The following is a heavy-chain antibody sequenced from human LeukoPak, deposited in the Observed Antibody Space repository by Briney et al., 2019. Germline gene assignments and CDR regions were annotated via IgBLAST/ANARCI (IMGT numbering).Heavy chain of an antibody. CDR2: INHSGST. CDR1: GGSFSGYF. CDR3: ARDVVAAAGSFDY. Sequence: SETLSLTCAVYGGSFSGYFWSWIRQPPGKGLEWIGEINHSGSTNYNPSLKSRVTMSVDTSKNQFSLKLSSATAADTAVYYCARDVVAAAGSFDYWGQGTQVTVSS. D-gene: IGHD6-13*01. J-gene: IGHJ4*02. V-gene: IGHV4-34*01.